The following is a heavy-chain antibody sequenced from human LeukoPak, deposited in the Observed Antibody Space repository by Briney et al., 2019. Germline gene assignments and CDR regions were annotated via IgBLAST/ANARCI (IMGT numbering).Heavy chain of an antibody. V-gene: IGHV1-3*01. CDR3: ARDGKHIAVPGVRYPMDV. J-gene: IGHJ6*02. D-gene: IGHD6-19*01. CDR2: INAANGNA. CDR1: GYTLTSFA. Sequence: GASVTVSFTASGYTLTSFAMHWVRQAPGQRLEWMGRINAANGNAAYSQKFQGRVIITTDTSANTAYMELSSLRSEDTAVYYCARDGKHIAVPGVRYPMDVWGQGTAVTVSS.